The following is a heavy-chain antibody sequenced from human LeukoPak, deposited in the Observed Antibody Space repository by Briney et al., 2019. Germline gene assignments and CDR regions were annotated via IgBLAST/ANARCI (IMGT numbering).Heavy chain of an antibody. CDR3: ARRSGVPAGFSFDY. J-gene: IGHJ4*02. CDR1: GGSISSYY. D-gene: IGHD2-2*01. CDR2: IYYSGST. V-gene: IGHV4-59*01. Sequence: SETLSLTCTVSGGSISSYYWSWIRQPPGKGLEWIGYIYYSGSTNYNPSLKSRVTISVDTSKNQFSLKLSSVTAADTAVYYCARRSGVPAGFSFDYWGRGTLVTVSS.